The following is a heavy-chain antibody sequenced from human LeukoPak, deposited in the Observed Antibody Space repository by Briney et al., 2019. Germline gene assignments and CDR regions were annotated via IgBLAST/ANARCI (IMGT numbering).Heavy chain of an antibody. Sequence: GGSLRLSCAASGFTFDDYAMHWVRQAPGKGLEWVSGISWNSGSIGYADSVKGRFTISGDNAKNSLYLQMNSLRAEDTALYYCAKDTGYSSGWPDYYFDHWGRGTLVTVSS. CDR1: GFTFDDYA. J-gene: IGHJ4*02. V-gene: IGHV3-9*01. D-gene: IGHD6-19*01. CDR3: AKDTGYSSGWPDYYFDH. CDR2: ISWNSGSI.